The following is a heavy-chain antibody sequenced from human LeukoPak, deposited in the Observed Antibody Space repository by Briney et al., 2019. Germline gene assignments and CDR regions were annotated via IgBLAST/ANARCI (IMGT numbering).Heavy chain of an antibody. CDR3: ARGGPRDAFDI. CDR2: IYYSGST. D-gene: IGHD2-15*01. CDR1: GGSISSYY. V-gene: IGHV4-59*01. Sequence: PSETLSLTCTVSGGSISSYYWSWIRQPPGKGLEWIGYIYYSGSTNYNPSLKSRVTISVDASKNQFSLKLSSVTAADTAVYYCARGGPRDAFDIWGQGTMVTVFS. J-gene: IGHJ3*02.